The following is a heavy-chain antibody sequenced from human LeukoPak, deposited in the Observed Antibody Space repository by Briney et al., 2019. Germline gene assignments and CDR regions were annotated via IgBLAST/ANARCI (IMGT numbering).Heavy chain of an antibody. J-gene: IGHJ4*02. CDR3: APSPSDTWPLDS. Sequence: GASVKVSCKASGYTFTSYDINWVRQAPGQGLEWMGRINPNSGDTIYARNFQGRVTLTRDTSISTAFMELTRLRSDDTAVYYCAPSPSDTWPLDSWGQGTLVTVSS. D-gene: IGHD1-26*01. CDR1: GYTFTSYD. V-gene: IGHV1-2*06. CDR2: INPNSGDT.